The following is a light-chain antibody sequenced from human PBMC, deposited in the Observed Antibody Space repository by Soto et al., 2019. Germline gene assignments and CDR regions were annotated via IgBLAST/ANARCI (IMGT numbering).Light chain of an antibody. CDR3: PHDAGSPRP. CDR1: QSVSSSY. CDR2: GAS. V-gene: IGKV3-20*01. Sequence: GKRASLSCRDSQSVSSSYLAWYKQKPGQAPRLLIYGASSRATGIPDRFSGSGSGTDFTPTFSCLQPKDFAPHYCPHDAGSPRPLAEGTKVEIK. J-gene: IGKJ4*02.